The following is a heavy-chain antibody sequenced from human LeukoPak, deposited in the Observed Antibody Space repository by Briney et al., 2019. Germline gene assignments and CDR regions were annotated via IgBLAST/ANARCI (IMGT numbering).Heavy chain of an antibody. J-gene: IGHJ1*01. CDR3: ARVPSSSWFALH. CDR2: IIPIFGTA. D-gene: IGHD6-13*01. Sequence: SVKVSCKASGGTFSSYAISWVRQAPGQGLEWMGGIIPIFGTANYAQKFQGRVTITADESSSTAYMELSSLRSEDTAVYYCARVPSSSWFALHWGQGTLVTVSS. CDR1: GGTFSSYA. V-gene: IGHV1-69*13.